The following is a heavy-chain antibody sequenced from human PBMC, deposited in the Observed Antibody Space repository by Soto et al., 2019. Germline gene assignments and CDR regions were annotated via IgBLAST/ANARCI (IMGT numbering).Heavy chain of an antibody. J-gene: IGHJ3*02. CDR1: GFTFSSYA. CDR2: ISYDGSNK. CDR3: ARTIGADYDFWGEAVLGAFDI. Sequence: GGSLRLSCAASGFTFSSYAMHWVRQAPGKGLEWVAVISYDGSNKYYADSVKGRFTISRDNSKNTLYLQMNSLRAEDTAVYYCARTIGADYDFWGEAVLGAFDIWGQGTMVTVSS. D-gene: IGHD3-3*01. V-gene: IGHV3-30-3*01.